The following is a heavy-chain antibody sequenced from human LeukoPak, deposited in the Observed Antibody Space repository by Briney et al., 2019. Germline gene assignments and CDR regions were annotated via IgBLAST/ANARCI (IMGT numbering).Heavy chain of an antibody. V-gene: IGHV1-18*01. CDR2: ISAYNGNT. J-gene: IGHJ4*02. CDR1: GGTFSSYA. CDR3: ARDSPLFYYVSSGSDY. Sequence: ASVKVSCKASGGTFSSYAISWVRQAPGQGREWMGWISAYNGNTNYAQKLQGRVTMTTDTSTSTAYMELRSLRSDDTAVYYCARDSPLFYYVSSGSDYWGQGTLVTVSS. D-gene: IGHD3-22*01.